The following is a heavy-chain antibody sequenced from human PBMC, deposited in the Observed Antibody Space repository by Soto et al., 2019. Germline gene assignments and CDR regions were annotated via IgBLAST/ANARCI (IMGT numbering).Heavy chain of an antibody. V-gene: IGHV2-5*02. Sequence: QITLKESGPTLVEPTQTLTLTCSFSGFSLSTTHMAVGWIRQPPGKALEWLTHIYWDDDKRYSPXLESXLTXXXXXXXXXXXXXXXXXXXVXTAXYXCARIFNSXSGSYRYFDFWGQGTLVTVSS. CDR1: GFSLSTTHMA. CDR3: ARIFNSXSGSYRYFDF. D-gene: IGHD3-3*02. J-gene: IGHJ4*02. CDR2: IYWDDDK.